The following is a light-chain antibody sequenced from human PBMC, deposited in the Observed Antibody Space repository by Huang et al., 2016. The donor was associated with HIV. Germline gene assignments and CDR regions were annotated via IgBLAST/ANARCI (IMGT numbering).Light chain of an antibody. Sequence: DIQMTQSPFVMSASVGDRVTITCRASQDINDYLAWFQQKPGKVPKRLIYAVSSLQSVVPSRCSGSGSGTEFTLTINGLQPEDFATYYCLQRKGDSFSFGGGTKVEI. J-gene: IGKJ4*01. CDR3: LQRKGDSFS. CDR1: QDINDY. CDR2: AVS. V-gene: IGKV1-17*03.